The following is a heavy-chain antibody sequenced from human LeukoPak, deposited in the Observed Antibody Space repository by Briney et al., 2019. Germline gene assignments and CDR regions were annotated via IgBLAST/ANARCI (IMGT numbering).Heavy chain of an antibody. CDR3: ARENREYGMDV. CDR1: GYTFTSYY. D-gene: IGHD1-26*01. Sequence: PGASVKVSCQASGYTFTSYYMHWVRQAPGQGLEWMGIINPSSGSTSYAQKFQGRVTMTRDTSTSTVYMELSSLRSEDTAVYYCARENREYGMDVWGQGTTVTVSS. CDR2: INPSSGST. J-gene: IGHJ6*02. V-gene: IGHV1-46*01.